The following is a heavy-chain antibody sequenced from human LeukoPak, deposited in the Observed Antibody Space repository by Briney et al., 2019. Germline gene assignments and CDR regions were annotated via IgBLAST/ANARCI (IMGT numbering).Heavy chain of an antibody. D-gene: IGHD6-19*01. V-gene: IGHV1-2*02. J-gene: IGHJ4*02. CDR1: GYTLTGYY. CDR3: ARHSSDWEFDY. CDR2: IKPNSGDT. Sequence: ASVKVSCKASGYTLTGYYMHWVRQAPGQGLEWMGWIKPNSGDTKYAQKLQGRVTMTTDTSTSTAYMELRSLRSDDTAVYYCARHSSDWEFDYWGQGTLVTVSS.